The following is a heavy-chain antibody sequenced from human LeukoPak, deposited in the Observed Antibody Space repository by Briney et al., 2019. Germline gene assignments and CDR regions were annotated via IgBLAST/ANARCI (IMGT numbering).Heavy chain of an antibody. Sequence: SETLSLTCTVSGGSISRGDYYWSWIRQPPGKGLEWFGYIYYSGSTYYNPSLKSRVTISVDTSKNQFSLKLSSVTAADTAVYYCARERSYLDSRRGGWFDPWGQGTLVTVSS. CDR1: GGSISRGDYY. CDR2: IYYSGST. CDR3: ARERSYLDSRRGGWFDP. V-gene: IGHV4-30-4*01. J-gene: IGHJ5*02. D-gene: IGHD3-10*01.